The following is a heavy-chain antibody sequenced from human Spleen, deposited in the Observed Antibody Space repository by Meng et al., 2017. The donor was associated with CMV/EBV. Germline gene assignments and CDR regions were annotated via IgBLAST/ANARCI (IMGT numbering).Heavy chain of an antibody. J-gene: IGHJ4*02. CDR1: GFSLTSRAMA. CDR3: AHRRAGFGELFDY. CDR2: IYGNDEK. Sequence: FSGFSLTSRAMAVGWIRQPPGKAPELLALIYGNDEKHYSPSLKSSLTITKDTARNRVVLAMTDLNPVDSGTYYCAHRRAGFGELFDYWGQGSLVTVSS. V-gene: IGHV2-5*01. D-gene: IGHD3-10*01.